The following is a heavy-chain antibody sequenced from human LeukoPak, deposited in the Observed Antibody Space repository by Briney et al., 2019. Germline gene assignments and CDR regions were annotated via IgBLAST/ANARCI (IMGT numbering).Heavy chain of an antibody. CDR2: ISTDASST. CDR3: TGHHQAYSRTY. D-gene: IGHD6-13*01. Sequence: PGGSLRLSCAASGFTFDDYIMHWVRQAPGKGLVWVSRISTDASSTTYADSVKGRFTISRDNAKDTLYLQMNSLRAEDTAVYYCTGHHQAYSRTYWGQGTLVTVSS. J-gene: IGHJ4*02. V-gene: IGHV3-74*01. CDR1: GFTFDDYI.